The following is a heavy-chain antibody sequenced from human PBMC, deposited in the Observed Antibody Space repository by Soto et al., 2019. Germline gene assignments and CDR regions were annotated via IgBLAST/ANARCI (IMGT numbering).Heavy chain of an antibody. CDR2: IYYSGST. CDR1: GGSISSGGYY. V-gene: IGHV4-31*03. CDR3: VGWSFWSGYSIDP. D-gene: IGHD3-3*01. J-gene: IGHJ5*02. Sequence: QVQLQESGPGLVKPSQTLSLTCTVSGGSISSGGYYWSWIRQHPGKGLEWIGYIYYSGSTYYNPSLKSRVSISEDTSKNQFSLKLSSVTAADTAVYYCVGWSFWSGYSIDPWGQGTLVTVSS.